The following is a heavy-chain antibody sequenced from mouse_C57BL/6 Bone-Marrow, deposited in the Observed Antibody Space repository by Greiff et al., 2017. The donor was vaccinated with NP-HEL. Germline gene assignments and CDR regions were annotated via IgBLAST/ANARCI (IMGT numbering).Heavy chain of an antibody. J-gene: IGHJ1*03. Sequence: QVQLQQPGAELVMPGASVKLSCKASGYTFTSYWMHWVKQRPGQGLEWIGEIDPSDSYTNYNQKFKGKSTLTVDKSSSTAYMQLSSLTSEDSAVYYVARARPYYYGSSPYWYFDVWGTGTTVTVSS. CDR3: ARARPYYYGSSPYWYFDV. CDR2: IDPSDSYT. D-gene: IGHD1-1*01. CDR1: GYTFTSYW. V-gene: IGHV1-69*01.